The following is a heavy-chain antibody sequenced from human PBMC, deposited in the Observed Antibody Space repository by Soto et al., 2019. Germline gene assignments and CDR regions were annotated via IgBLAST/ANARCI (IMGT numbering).Heavy chain of an antibody. CDR3: ARVTSMVRGVIDNWFDP. CDR2: IIPMYGPA. D-gene: IGHD3-10*01. Sequence: RASVKVSCKASGGTFSSYAIHWVRQAPGQGLEWMGGIIPMYGPAKYAQRFQGRVTITADESTTTVYMELTSLTSQDTAVYYCARVTSMVRGVIDNWFDPWGHGTLVTVSS. CDR1: GGTFSSYA. J-gene: IGHJ5*02. V-gene: IGHV1-69*13.